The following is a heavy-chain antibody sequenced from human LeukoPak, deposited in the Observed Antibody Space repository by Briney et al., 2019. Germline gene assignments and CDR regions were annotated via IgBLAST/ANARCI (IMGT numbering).Heavy chain of an antibody. Sequence: PGESLRLSCAASGFTFSSYMMTWVRQAPGEGLKWVANIKPDGGEKFYVDSVRGRFTISRDNAKNSLYLQMNSLRAEDTAVYYCARRYCSDGSCYSVDHWGQGTLVTVSS. V-gene: IGHV3-7*01. CDR1: GFTFSSYM. CDR3: ARRYCSDGSCYSVDH. J-gene: IGHJ4*02. D-gene: IGHD2-15*01. CDR2: IKPDGGEK.